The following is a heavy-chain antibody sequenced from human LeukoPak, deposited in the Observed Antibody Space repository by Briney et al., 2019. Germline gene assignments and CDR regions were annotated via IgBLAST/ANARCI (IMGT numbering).Heavy chain of an antibody. CDR3: ARNTYSDYYDSSGYSPGDFDY. CDR1: GFTFSSYA. V-gene: IGHV3-23*01. D-gene: IGHD3-22*01. J-gene: IGHJ4*02. Sequence: GGSLRLSCAASGFTFSSYAMSWVRQAPGKGLEWVSAISGSDGSTYYADSVKGRFTISRDNSKNSLYLQMNSLRAEDTAVYYCARNTYSDYYDSSGYSPGDFDYWGQGTLVTVSS. CDR2: ISGSDGST.